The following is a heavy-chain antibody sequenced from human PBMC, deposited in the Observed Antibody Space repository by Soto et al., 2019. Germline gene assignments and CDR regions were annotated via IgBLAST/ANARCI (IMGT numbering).Heavy chain of an antibody. Sequence: ASVKVSCKASGYTFTSYGISWVRQAPGQGLEWMGWISAYNGNTNYAQKLQGRVTMTTDTSTSTAYMELSRLRSDDTAVYYCAREHCISTSCYAWYFDYWGQGTLVTVSS. J-gene: IGHJ4*02. CDR2: ISAYNGNT. CDR1: GYTFTSYG. D-gene: IGHD2-2*01. CDR3: AREHCISTSCYAWYFDY. V-gene: IGHV1-18*01.